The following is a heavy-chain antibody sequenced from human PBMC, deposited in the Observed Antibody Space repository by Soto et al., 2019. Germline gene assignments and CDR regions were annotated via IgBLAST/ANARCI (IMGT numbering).Heavy chain of an antibody. Sequence: PGGSLRLSCAASGFTFSSYEMNWVRQAPGKGLEWVSYISSSGTTIYYADSVKGRFTISRDNAKNSLFLQMNSLRAEDTAVYYCVRARLYYYGSGTPLWFDPWGKGTLVTVS. V-gene: IGHV3-48*03. CDR2: ISSSGTTI. J-gene: IGHJ5*02. CDR1: GFTFSSYE. D-gene: IGHD3-10*01. CDR3: VRARLYYYGSGTPLWFDP.